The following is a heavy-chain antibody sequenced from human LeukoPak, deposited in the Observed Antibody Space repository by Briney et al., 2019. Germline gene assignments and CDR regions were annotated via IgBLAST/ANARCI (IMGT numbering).Heavy chain of an antibody. Sequence: ASVKVSCKASGYTFTGYYMHWVRQAPGQGLEWMGRINPNSGGTNYAQKFQGRVTMTRDTSISTAYMELSRLRSDDTAVYYCARLPVDYYDGSGYVPPWGQGTLVTVSS. CDR2: INPNSGGT. D-gene: IGHD3-22*01. CDR1: GYTFTGYY. CDR3: ARLPVDYYDGSGYVPP. J-gene: IGHJ5*02. V-gene: IGHV1-2*06.